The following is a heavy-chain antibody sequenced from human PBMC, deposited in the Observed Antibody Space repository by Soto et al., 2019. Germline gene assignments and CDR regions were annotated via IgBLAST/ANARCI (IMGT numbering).Heavy chain of an antibody. Sequence: QVQLVQSGAELKKPGASVKVSCKNSGYTFTTYGISWVRQASGQGLEWMGWISPYNGNTKYAQKLQGRVTMTADTSTSTAYMDLRSLTSDNTAVYYCTRGWFVEFVYYFDYWGQGTLFTVSS. J-gene: IGHJ4*02. D-gene: IGHD3-10*01. CDR2: ISPYNGNT. CDR3: TRGWFVEFVYYFDY. CDR1: GYTFTTYG. V-gene: IGHV1-18*01.